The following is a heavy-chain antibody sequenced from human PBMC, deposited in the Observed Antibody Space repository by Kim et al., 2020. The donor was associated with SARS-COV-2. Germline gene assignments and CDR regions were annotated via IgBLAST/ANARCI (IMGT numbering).Heavy chain of an antibody. V-gene: IGHV3-48*02. Sequence: GGSLRLSCVASGITFSKYSMNWVRQAPGEGLEWISYITGSSGNIYYADSVKGRFSISRDNAENSVYLQMNSLRDEDTAVYYCATSIDWLAQSWVQGTLVT. CDR2: ITGSSGNI. CDR1: GITFSKYS. J-gene: IGHJ5*02. D-gene: IGHD3-9*01. CDR3: ATSIDWLAQS.